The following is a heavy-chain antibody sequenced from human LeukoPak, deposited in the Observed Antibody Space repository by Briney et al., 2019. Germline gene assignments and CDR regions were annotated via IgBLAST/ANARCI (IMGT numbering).Heavy chain of an antibody. CDR2: ISSSGSTI. CDR1: GFTFSSYE. V-gene: IGHV3-48*03. CDR3: ARQLVITSVDY. J-gene: IGHJ4*02. Sequence: GGSLRLSCAASGFTFSSYEMNWVRQAPGKGLEWVSYISSSGSTIYYADSVKGRFTISRDNAKNSLYLQMNSLRAEDTAVYYCARQLVITSVDYWGQGTLVTVSS. D-gene: IGHD3-22*01.